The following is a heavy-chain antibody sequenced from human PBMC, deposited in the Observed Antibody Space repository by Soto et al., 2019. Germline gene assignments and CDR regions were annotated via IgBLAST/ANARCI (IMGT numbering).Heavy chain of an antibody. J-gene: IGHJ4*02. CDR1: GFSFGSYA. D-gene: IGHD3-3*01. CDR3: ARWSYLDY. CDR2: ISGSDGKT. V-gene: IGHV3-23*01. Sequence: GGSLRLSCAASGFSFGSYALSWVRQAPGKGLEWVSTISGSDGKTSYADSVKGRFSISRDTSQSTLYLQMNSLRADDTAMYYCARWSYLDYWGQGTRVTVSS.